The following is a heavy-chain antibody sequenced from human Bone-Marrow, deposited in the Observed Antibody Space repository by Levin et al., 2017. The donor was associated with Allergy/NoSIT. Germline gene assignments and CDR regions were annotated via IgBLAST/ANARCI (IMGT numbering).Heavy chain of an antibody. CDR2: SYYSGST. Sequence: SETLSLTCTVSGGSISSYYWSWIRQPPGKGLEWIGYSYYSGSTNYNPSLKSRVTISVDTSKNQFYLKLSSVTAADTAVYYCARDSPTSIAARRYYYYGMDVWGQGTTVTVSS. V-gene: IGHV4-59*01. J-gene: IGHJ6*02. CDR3: ARDSPTSIAARRYYYYGMDV. CDR1: GGSISSYY. D-gene: IGHD6-6*01.